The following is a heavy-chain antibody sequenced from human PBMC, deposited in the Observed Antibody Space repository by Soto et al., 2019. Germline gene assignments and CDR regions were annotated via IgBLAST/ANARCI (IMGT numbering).Heavy chain of an antibody. V-gene: IGHV3-11*03. D-gene: IGHD6-13*01. CDR3: ARPFGTAAAGTSRVGMDV. Sequence: GGSLRLSCAASGFTFSDYYMSWIRQAPGKGLEWVSYISSSSSYTNYADSVKGRFTISRDNAKNSLYLQMNSLRAEDTAVYYCARPFGTAAAGTSRVGMDVWGQGTTVTVSS. CDR1: GFTFSDYY. J-gene: IGHJ6*02. CDR2: ISSSSSYT.